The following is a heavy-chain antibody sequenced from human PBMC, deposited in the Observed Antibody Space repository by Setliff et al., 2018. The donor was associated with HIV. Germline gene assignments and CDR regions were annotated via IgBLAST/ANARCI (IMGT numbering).Heavy chain of an antibody. Sequence: SETLSLTCTVSGGSVTSYYWSWIRQPAGKRLEWIGRIYYSGSTYCNPSLKSRLTISIDTSKHQFSLKLSSVTAADTAVYFCARGTAPRRGTNYGGNYPLDYWGQGTLVTVSS. CDR2: IYYSGST. V-gene: IGHV4-4*07. CDR3: ARGTAPRRGTNYGGNYPLDY. CDR1: GGSVTSYY. D-gene: IGHD4-17*01. J-gene: IGHJ4*02.